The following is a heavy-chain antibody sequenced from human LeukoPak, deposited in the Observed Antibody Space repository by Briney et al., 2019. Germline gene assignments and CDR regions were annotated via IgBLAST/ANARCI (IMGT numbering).Heavy chain of an antibody. V-gene: IGHV3-64*01. J-gene: IGHJ4*02. Sequence: GGSLRLSCAASGFTFSSYAMHWVRQAPGKGPEYVSAISSNGGSTYYANSVKGRFTISRDNSKNTLYLQMGSLRAEDMAVYYCAKDLRGDYFDYWGQGTLVTVSS. CDR3: AKDLRGDYFDY. CDR1: GFTFSSYA. CDR2: ISSNGGST. D-gene: IGHD3-10*01.